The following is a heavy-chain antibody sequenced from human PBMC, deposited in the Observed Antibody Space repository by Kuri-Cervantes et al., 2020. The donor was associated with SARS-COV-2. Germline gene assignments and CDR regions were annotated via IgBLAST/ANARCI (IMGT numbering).Heavy chain of an antibody. V-gene: IGHV1-18*01. Sequence: ASVKVSCKASGYTFTSYGISWVRQAPGQGLEWMGWISAYNGNTNYAQKLQGRVTMTTDTSTSTAYMELRSLRSDDTAVYYCAGDTPRRWYCSSTSCLTLDYWGQGTLVTVSS. CDR1: GYTFTSYG. J-gene: IGHJ4*02. D-gene: IGHD2-2*01. CDR2: ISAYNGNT. CDR3: AGDTPRRWYCSSTSCLTLDY.